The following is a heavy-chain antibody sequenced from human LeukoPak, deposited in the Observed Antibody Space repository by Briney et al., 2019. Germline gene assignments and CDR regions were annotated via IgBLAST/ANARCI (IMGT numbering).Heavy chain of an antibody. V-gene: IGHV4-39*01. CDR2: IYYSGST. Sequence: SETLSLTCTVSGGSISSSSYYWGWICQPPGKGLEWIGSIYYSGSTYYNPSLKSRVTISVDTSKNQFSLKLSSVTAADTAVYYCASYLNSGCYPDAFDIWGQGTMVTVSS. CDR1: GGSISSSSYY. J-gene: IGHJ3*02. D-gene: IGHD1-26*01. CDR3: ASYLNSGCYPDAFDI.